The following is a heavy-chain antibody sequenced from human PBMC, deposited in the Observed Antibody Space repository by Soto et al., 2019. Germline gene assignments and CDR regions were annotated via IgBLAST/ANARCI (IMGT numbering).Heavy chain of an antibody. J-gene: IGHJ6*02. V-gene: IGHV3-15*01. CDR1: GFTFSNAW. CDR2: IKSKTDGGTT. CDR3: TAYYYGSGSPLIYYYYNGMDV. D-gene: IGHD3-10*01. Sequence: GGSLRLSCAASGFTFSNAWMSWVRQAPGKGLEWVGRIKSKTDGGTTDYAAPVKGRFTISRDDSKNTLYLQMNSLKTEDTAVYYCTAYYYGSGSPLIYYYYNGMDVWGQGTTVTAP.